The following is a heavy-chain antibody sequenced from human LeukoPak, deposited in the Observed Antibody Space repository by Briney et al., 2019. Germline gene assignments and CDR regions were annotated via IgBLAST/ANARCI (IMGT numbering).Heavy chain of an antibody. J-gene: IGHJ4*02. CDR2: IYYSGST. Sequence: SETLSLTCTVSGGSISSYYWSWIRQPPGKGLEWIGYIYYSGSTNYNPSLKSRVTISVDTSKNQFSLKLSSVTAADTAVYYCARSGSPSYDYVWGSYPFYFDYWGQGTLVTVSS. D-gene: IGHD3-16*02. CDR1: GGSISSYY. V-gene: IGHV4-59*08. CDR3: ARSGSPSYDYVWGSYPFYFDY.